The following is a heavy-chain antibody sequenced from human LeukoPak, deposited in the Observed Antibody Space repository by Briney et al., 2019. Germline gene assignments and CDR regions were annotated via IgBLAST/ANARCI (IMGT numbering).Heavy chain of an antibody. D-gene: IGHD5-24*01. CDR2: INHSGST. V-gene: IGHV4-34*01. Sequence: SETLSLTCAVYGGSFSGYYWSWIRQPPGKGLEWIGEINHSGSTNYNPSLKSRVTISVDTSKNQFSLKLSSVTAADTAVYYCARGRVCRDGRPLDYWGQGTLVTVSS. CDR1: GGSFSGYY. J-gene: IGHJ4*02. CDR3: ARGRVCRDGRPLDY.